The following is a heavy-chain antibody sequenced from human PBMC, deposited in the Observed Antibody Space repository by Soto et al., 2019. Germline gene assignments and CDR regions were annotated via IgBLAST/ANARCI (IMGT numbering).Heavy chain of an antibody. CDR2: ISSSSSTI. Sequence: EVQLVESGGGLVQPGGSLRLSCAASGFTFSSYSMNWVRQAPGKGLEWVSYISSSSSTIYYADSVKGRFNSARDNAKNSLYLQMKSLRDEDTAVYYCAREYFDWSNGFDPWGQGTLVTVSS. V-gene: IGHV3-48*02. J-gene: IGHJ5*02. D-gene: IGHD3-9*01. CDR1: GFTFSSYS. CDR3: AREYFDWSNGFDP.